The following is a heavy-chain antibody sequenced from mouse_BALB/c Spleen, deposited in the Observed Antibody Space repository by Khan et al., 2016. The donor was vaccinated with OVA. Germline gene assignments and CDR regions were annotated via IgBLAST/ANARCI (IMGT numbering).Heavy chain of an antibody. V-gene: IGHV1S81*02. J-gene: IGHJ2*01. CDR2: INPSNGRT. CDR1: GYTFTSYL. CDR3: ARVIARDY. Sequence: QVQLQQPGAELVKPGASVKLSCKASGYTFTSYLMHWVKQRPGQGLEWIGEINPSNGRTYYNEKFKSKATLTVDKSSSTAYMQLSSPTSEDCAVYYCARVIARDYWGQGTTLTVSS.